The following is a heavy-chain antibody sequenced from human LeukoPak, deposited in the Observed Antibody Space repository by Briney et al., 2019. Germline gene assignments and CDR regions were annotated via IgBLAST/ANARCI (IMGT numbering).Heavy chain of an antibody. Sequence: ASVKVSCKAARYTFTSYDINWVRQATGQGLEWMGWMNPNSGNTGYAQKFQGRVTMTRNTSISAAYMELSSLRSEDTAVYYCARGRMVRGVTWWFDPWGQGTLVTDSS. CDR1: RYTFTSYD. CDR2: MNPNSGNT. J-gene: IGHJ5*02. V-gene: IGHV1-8*01. CDR3: ARGRMVRGVTWWFDP. D-gene: IGHD3-10*01.